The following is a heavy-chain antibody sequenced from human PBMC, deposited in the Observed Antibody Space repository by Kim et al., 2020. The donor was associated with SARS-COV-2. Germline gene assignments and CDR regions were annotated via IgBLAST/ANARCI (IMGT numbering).Heavy chain of an antibody. V-gene: IGHV1-3*01. CDR3: ARESARSTGTDFDY. D-gene: IGHD1-1*01. CDR1: GYTFSDYA. Sequence: ASVKVSCKASGYTFSDYAMHWVRRAPGQRLEWMGWINADNTNTIYSEKLQGRVTITRDASASTAYMELSSLRSEDTALYYCARESARSTGTDFDYWGEG. J-gene: IGHJ4*02. CDR2: INADNTNT.